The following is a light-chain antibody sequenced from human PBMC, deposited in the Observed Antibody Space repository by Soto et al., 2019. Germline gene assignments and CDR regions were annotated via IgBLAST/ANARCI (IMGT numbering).Light chain of an antibody. CDR3: KQSYSTRWT. Sequence: DIQMTQSPSSLSASVGDRVTITCRASQSISSYLNWYQQKPGKAPKLLIYAAYSLQSGVPSRFSGSGSGTDFTLTIRSLQPEDFATYYCKQSYSTRWTFGQGTKVDIK. CDR1: QSISSY. CDR2: AAY. V-gene: IGKV1-39*01. J-gene: IGKJ1*01.